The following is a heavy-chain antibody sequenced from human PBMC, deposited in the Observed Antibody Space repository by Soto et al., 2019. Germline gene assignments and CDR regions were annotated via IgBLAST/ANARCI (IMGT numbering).Heavy chain of an antibody. D-gene: IGHD3-3*01. CDR3: ARGTNYDFWSYFDY. CDR1: GGSVSSGSYY. V-gene: IGHV4-61*01. J-gene: IGHJ4*02. CDR2: IYYSGST. Sequence: SETLSLTCTVSGGSVSSGSYYWSWIRQPPGKGLEWIGYIYYSGSTNYNPSLKSRVTISVDTSKNQFSLKLSSVTAADTAVYYCARGTNYDFWSYFDYWGQGTLVTVSS.